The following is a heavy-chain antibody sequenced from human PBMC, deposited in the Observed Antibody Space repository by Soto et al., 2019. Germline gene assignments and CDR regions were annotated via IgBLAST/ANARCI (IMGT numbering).Heavy chain of an antibody. D-gene: IGHD6-6*01. CDR1: GGSFSGYY. CDR3: ARGLSTAAHHPFDY. J-gene: IGHJ4*02. V-gene: IGHV4-34*01. Sequence: SETLSLTCAVYGGSFSGYYWSWIRQPPGKGLEWIGEINHSGSTNYNPSLKSRVTISVDTSKNQFSLKLSSVTAADTAVYYCARGLSTAAHHPFDYWGQGTLVTVSS. CDR2: INHSGST.